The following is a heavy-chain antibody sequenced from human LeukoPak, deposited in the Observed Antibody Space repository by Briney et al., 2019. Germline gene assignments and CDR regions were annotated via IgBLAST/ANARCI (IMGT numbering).Heavy chain of an antibody. V-gene: IGHV4-4*09. J-gene: IGHJ5*02. D-gene: IGHD1-7*01. CDR2: IYINGDT. CDR3: ANTARTCAS. CDR1: GDSLSSFY. Sequence: SEALSLTCTVSGDSLSSFYCSWLRQAPGKGLECIGFIYINGDTSYNPSLKGRATLSLDTSKNQFSLRLTSVTAADTAVYYCANTARTCASWGPGTLVTVSS.